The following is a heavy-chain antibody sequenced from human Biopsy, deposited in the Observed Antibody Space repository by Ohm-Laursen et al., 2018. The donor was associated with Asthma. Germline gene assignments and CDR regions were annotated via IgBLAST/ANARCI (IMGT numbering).Heavy chain of an antibody. CDR2: ILSDGRDK. D-gene: IGHD2-2*01. V-gene: IGHV3-30*18. CDR1: GFTFSSYG. Sequence: SLRLSCAASGFTFSSYGMHWVRQAPGKGLEWVAVILSDGRDKYYADSVKGRFTISRDNSKNTLYLHMHSLRAEDTAVYFCAKDRVRVNSAYYFDYWGQGTLVTVSS. CDR3: AKDRVRVNSAYYFDY. J-gene: IGHJ4*02.